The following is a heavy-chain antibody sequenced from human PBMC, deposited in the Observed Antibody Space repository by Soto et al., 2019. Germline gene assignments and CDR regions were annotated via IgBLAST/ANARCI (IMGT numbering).Heavy chain of an antibody. J-gene: IGHJ4*02. Sequence: ASVKVSCKGSGYTFTTYGITWVRQAPGQGLEWMGWISAHNDNTNYAQEVQGRVTVTRDTSTSTAYMELRNLRSDDTAVYYCARGRYGDYWGQGALVTVSS. CDR1: GYTFTTYG. CDR2: ISAHNDNT. V-gene: IGHV1-18*01. CDR3: ARGRYGDY. D-gene: IGHD1-1*01.